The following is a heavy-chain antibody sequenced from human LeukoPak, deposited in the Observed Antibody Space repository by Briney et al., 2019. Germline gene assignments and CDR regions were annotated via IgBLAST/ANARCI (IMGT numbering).Heavy chain of an antibody. CDR2: INPSGGST. V-gene: IGHV1-46*01. CDR3: ARVLRIVAVPTTRGNWFDP. J-gene: IGHJ5*02. D-gene: IGHD2-2*01. CDR1: GYTFTSYY. Sequence: ASVKVSCKASGYTFTSYYMHWVRQAPGQGLEWMGIINPSGGSTSYAQKFQGRVTMTRDTSTSTVYMELSSLTSEDTAVYYCARVLRIVAVPTTRGNWFDPWGQGTLVTVSS.